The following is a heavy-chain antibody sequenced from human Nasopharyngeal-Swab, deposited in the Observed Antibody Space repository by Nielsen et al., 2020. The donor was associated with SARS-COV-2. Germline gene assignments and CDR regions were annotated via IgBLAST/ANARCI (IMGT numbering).Heavy chain of an antibody. J-gene: IGHJ4*02. D-gene: IGHD3-22*01. CDR1: GFTFSSYA. Sequence: GGSLRLSFAASGFTFSSYAMSWVRQAPGKGLEWVSAISGSGGSTYYADSVKGRFTISRDNSKNTLYLQMNSLRAEDTAVYYCAKFNMIVVVITVFDYWGQGTLVTVSS. CDR3: AKFNMIVVVITVFDY. CDR2: ISGSGGST. V-gene: IGHV3-23*01.